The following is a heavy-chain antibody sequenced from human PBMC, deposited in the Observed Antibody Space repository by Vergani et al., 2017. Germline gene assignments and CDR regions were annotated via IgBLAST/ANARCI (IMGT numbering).Heavy chain of an antibody. CDR2: IVVGSGNT. Sequence: QLQLVQSGPEVKKPGTSVKVSCKASGFTFTSSAVQWVRQARGQRLEWIGWIVVGSGNTNYAQQFQERVTITRDMYTSTAYMELSSLRSEDTAVYYCAALPDMFTGLTDRYWGQGTLVTVSS. D-gene: IGHD3-9*01. J-gene: IGHJ4*02. CDR1: GFTFTSSA. V-gene: IGHV1-58*01. CDR3: AALPDMFTGLTDRY.